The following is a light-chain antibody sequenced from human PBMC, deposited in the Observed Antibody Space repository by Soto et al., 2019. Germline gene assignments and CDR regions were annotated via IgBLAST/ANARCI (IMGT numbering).Light chain of an antibody. V-gene: IGKV1-12*01. CDR3: QQAYSHPLT. CDR1: QGVGVW. CDR2: GAS. J-gene: IGKJ4*01. Sequence: DIQMTQSPSSVSASVGDRVTITCRASQGVGVWLGWYQQKPGKAPQLLIYGASGLQIGVPSRFSGSGSGTDFTLTISSLQPEDFATYYCQQAYSHPLTFGGGTKVDIK.